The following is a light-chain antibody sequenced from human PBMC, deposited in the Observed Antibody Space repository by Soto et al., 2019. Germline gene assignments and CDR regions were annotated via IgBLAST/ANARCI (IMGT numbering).Light chain of an antibody. V-gene: IGLV2-11*01. CDR1: SSDIGGYNY. J-gene: IGLJ1*01. CDR3: CSYAGTYTYV. Sequence: QSALTQPRSVSGSPGQSVAISCTGTSSDIGGYNYVSWFQQHPGKAPKLMIYDVSKWPSGVPDRFSGSKSGNTASLTISGFQAEDEADYYCCSYAGTYTYVFGTGTKVTVL. CDR2: DVS.